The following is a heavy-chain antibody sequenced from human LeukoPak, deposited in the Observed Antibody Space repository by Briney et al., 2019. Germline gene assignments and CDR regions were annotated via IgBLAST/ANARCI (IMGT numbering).Heavy chain of an antibody. CDR2: IIPILGIA. CDR3: ARERATRDFDY. V-gene: IGHV1-69*04. Sequence: SVKVSCKASGGTFSSYAISWVRQAPGQGLEWMGRIIPILGIANYAQKFQGRATITADKSTSTAYMELSSLRSEDTAVYYCARERATRDFDYWGQGTLVTVSS. J-gene: IGHJ4*02. D-gene: IGHD5-12*01. CDR1: GGTFSSYA.